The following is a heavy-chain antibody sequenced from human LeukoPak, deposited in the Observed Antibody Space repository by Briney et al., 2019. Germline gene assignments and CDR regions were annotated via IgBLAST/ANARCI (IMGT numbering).Heavy chain of an antibody. Sequence: GGSLRLSCVASGFTFSDYYMSWIRQAPGKGLEWLSYISSSGSPISYADSVKGRFTISRDNAKNSLYLQMNSLRAEDTGVYYCPRGLRWTDFWGQGTLVTVSS. V-gene: IGHV3-11*04. CDR1: GFTFSDYY. CDR3: PRGLRWTDF. J-gene: IGHJ4*02. D-gene: IGHD4-23*01. CDR2: ISSSGSPI.